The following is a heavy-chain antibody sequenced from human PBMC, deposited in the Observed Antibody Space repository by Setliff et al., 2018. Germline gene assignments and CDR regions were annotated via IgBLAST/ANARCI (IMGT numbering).Heavy chain of an antibody. D-gene: IGHD3-3*01. CDR1: GYTFTGYY. Sequence: ASVKVSCKASGYTFTGYYMHWVRQAPGQGLEWMGWINPNSGGTNYAQKFQGWVTMTRDTSISTAYMELSRPRSDDTAVYYCARAPRGENYGMDVWGQGTTVTVSS. J-gene: IGHJ6*02. V-gene: IGHV1-2*04. CDR3: ARAPRGENYGMDV. CDR2: INPNSGGT.